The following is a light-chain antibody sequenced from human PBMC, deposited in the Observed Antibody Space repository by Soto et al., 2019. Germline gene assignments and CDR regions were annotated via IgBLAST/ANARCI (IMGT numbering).Light chain of an antibody. J-gene: IGKJ4*01. Sequence: DIVMTQSPDSLAVSLGERATINCKSSQSVLYSSYNKNYLAWYQQKPRQPPKQLIYWASTRKSGVPDRFSGSESGTDFTLTISSLQAEDVAVYYWQQYYCTPLTFGGGTMAEIK. V-gene: IGKV4-1*01. CDR2: WAS. CDR1: QSVLYSSYNKNY. CDR3: QQYYCTPLT.